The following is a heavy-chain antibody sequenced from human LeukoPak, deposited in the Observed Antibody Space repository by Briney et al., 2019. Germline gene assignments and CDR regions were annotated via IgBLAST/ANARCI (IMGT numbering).Heavy chain of an antibody. V-gene: IGHV3-23*01. J-gene: IGHJ4*02. Sequence: GGSLRLSCAASGFTFSSSAMSWVRQAPGRGLEWVSVISSSGGSTYYADSVKGRFTISRDNSKNTLYLQMNSLRAEDMAVYYCAKGSRSIAVDNLCDYWGQGTLVTVSS. CDR2: ISSSGGST. CDR1: GFTFSSSA. D-gene: IGHD6-6*01. CDR3: AKGSRSIAVDNLCDY.